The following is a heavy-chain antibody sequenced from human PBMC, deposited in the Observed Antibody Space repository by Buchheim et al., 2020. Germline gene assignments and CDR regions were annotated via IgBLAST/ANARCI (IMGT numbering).Heavy chain of an antibody. CDR1: GFTFSSYW. CDR3: ASYLHPNQFDY. D-gene: IGHD1-14*01. CDR2: INSAGSST. Sequence: EVQLVESGGGLIQPGGSLRLSCAASGFTFSSYWMHWVRQAPGKGLVWVSHINSAGSSTSYADSVKGRFTISRDNAKNTRYLQMNSLRAEDTAVYYCASYLHPNQFDYWGQGTL. J-gene: IGHJ4*02. V-gene: IGHV3-74*01.